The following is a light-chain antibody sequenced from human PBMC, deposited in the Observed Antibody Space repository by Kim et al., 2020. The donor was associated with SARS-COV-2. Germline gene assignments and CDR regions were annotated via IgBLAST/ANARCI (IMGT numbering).Light chain of an antibody. CDR1: TSNIETNT. CDR3: AAWDDSPDGYVV. V-gene: IGLV1-44*01. J-gene: IGLJ2*01. CDR2: TNN. Sequence: QSVLTQPPSVSGTPGQRVSISCSGSTSNIETNTVNWYQQLPGAAPTLLIHTNNQRPSGVPDRFSGSRFGTSASLTISGLQSEDEADYFCAAWDDSPDGYVVFGGGTQLTVL.